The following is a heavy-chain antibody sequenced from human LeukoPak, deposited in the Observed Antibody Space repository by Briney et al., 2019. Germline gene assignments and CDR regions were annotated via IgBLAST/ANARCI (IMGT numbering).Heavy chain of an antibody. CDR3: AKTLGYSVYDPMSH. J-gene: IGHJ4*02. D-gene: IGHD5/OR15-5a*01. CDR1: GFTFSSYA. Sequence: GGSLRLSCAASGFTFSSYAMSWVRQAPGKGLEWVSGISGGGSYAYYADSVKGRFTISRDDSKNTLYLQMNSLRAEDTAVYYCAKTLGYSVYDPMSHWGQGTLVTVSS. CDR2: ISGGGSYA. V-gene: IGHV3-23*01.